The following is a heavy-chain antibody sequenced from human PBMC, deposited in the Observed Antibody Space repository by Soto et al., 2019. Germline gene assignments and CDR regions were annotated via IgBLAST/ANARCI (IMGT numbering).Heavy chain of an antibody. Sequence: SETLSHTCTVSGGSIISSSYYWGWIRKPPGKGLEWIGKINHSGSTNYNPSLKSRVTISVDTSKNQFSLKLSSVTAADTAVYYCARRGYGSGSYWHWFDPWGQGTLVTVSS. D-gene: IGHD3-10*01. V-gene: IGHV4-39*07. CDR2: INHSGST. CDR3: ARRGYGSGSYWHWFDP. CDR1: GGSIISSSYY. J-gene: IGHJ5*02.